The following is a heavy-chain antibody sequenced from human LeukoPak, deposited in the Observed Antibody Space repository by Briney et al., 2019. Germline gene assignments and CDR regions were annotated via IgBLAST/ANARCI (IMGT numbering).Heavy chain of an antibody. CDR1: GGSFSGYY. D-gene: IGHD3-22*01. V-gene: IGHV4-34*01. Sequence: SETLSLTCAVYGGSFSGYYWSWIRQPPGKGLEWIGEINHSGSTNYNPSLKSRVTISVDTSKNQFSLKLSSVTAADTAVYYCARGKPDYYDSSGYYLGSGDFDYWGQGTLVTVSS. J-gene: IGHJ4*02. CDR3: ARGKPDYYDSSGYYLGSGDFDY. CDR2: INHSGST.